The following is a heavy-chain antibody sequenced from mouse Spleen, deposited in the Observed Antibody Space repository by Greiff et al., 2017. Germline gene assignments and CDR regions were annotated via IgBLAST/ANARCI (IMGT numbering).Heavy chain of an antibody. V-gene: IGHV7-3*01. Sequence: EVKLMESGGGSVQPGGSLSLSCAASGFTFTDYYMSWVRQPPGKALEWLGFIRNKANGYTTEYSASVKGRFTISRDNSQSILYLQMNALRAEDSATYYCARSGFAYWGQGTLVTVSA. J-gene: IGHJ3*01. CDR2: IRNKANGYTT. CDR3: ARSGFAY. CDR1: GFTFTDYY.